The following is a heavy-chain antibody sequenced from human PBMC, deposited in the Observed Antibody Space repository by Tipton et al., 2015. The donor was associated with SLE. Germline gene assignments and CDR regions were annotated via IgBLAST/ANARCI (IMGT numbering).Heavy chain of an antibody. V-gene: IGHV4-34*01. CDR1: GGSFSDYY. D-gene: IGHD1-14*01. J-gene: IGHJ4*02. CDR2: SNQSGST. Sequence: TLSLTCAVYGGSFSDYYWSWIRQPPGKGLEWIGESNQSGSTNYNPSLKSRVTISVDTSKNQFSLKLTSVTAADTAVYYCARGKTRVEYWGQGTLVTVSP. CDR3: ARGKTRVEY.